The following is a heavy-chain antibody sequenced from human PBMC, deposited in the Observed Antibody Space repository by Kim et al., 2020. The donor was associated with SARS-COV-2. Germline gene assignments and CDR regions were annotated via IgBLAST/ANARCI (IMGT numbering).Heavy chain of an antibody. Sequence: ASVKVSCKVSGYTLTELSMHWVRQAPGKGLEWMGGFDPEDGDTIYAQKFQGRVTMTEDTSTDTAYMELSSLRSEDTAVYYCATGFVVVAAAIQSSYYYYYGMDVWGQGTTVTVSS. CDR3: ATGFVVVAAAIQSSYYYYYGMDV. V-gene: IGHV1-24*01. D-gene: IGHD2-2*02. CDR2: FDPEDGDT. CDR1: GYTLTELS. J-gene: IGHJ6*02.